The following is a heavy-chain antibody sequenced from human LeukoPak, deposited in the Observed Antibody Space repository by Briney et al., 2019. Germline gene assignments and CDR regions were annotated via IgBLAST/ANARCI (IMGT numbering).Heavy chain of an antibody. V-gene: IGHV1-2*02. D-gene: IGHD3-22*01. CDR2: IDPNSGGT. CDR1: GYTFTGYY. J-gene: IGHJ4*02. CDR3: ARGYYDRGSLYYFDY. Sequence: ASVKVSCKTSGYTFTGYYMHWVGQAPGQGLEWMGWIDPNSGGTNYAQKFQGRVTMTPDTSIGTAYMELSGLTSDDTAVYYCARGYYDRGSLYYFDYWGQGTLVTVSS.